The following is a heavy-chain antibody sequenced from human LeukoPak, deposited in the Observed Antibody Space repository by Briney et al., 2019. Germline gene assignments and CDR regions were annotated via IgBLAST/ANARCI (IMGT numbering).Heavy chain of an antibody. CDR1: GYTFTSYG. Sequence: APVKVSGKASGYTFTSYGISGVRQSPGQGLEWMGWISAYNGNTNYAQKLQGRVTMTTDTSTSTAYMERTGLRSDDTAGYSGARKLWFGELSLGDAFDIWGQGTMVTVSS. J-gene: IGHJ3*02. CDR2: ISAYNGNT. V-gene: IGHV1-18*01. D-gene: IGHD3-10*01. CDR3: ARKLWFGELSLGDAFDI.